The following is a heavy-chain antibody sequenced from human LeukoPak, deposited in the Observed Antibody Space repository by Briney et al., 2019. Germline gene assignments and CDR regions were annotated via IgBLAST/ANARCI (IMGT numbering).Heavy chain of an antibody. V-gene: IGHV1-18*01. D-gene: IGHD3-3*01. Sequence: ASVKVSCNVSGYTFTSDGISWVRQAPGQGLEWMGWGSAYNGNTNYAQKRQGRVTMTTDTSTSTAYMELRSLRSDDTAVYYCARVVRYYDSWSGYLYYFDYWGQGTLVTVSS. CDR2: GSAYNGNT. J-gene: IGHJ4*02. CDR3: ARVVRYYDSWSGYLYYFDY. CDR1: GYTFTSDG.